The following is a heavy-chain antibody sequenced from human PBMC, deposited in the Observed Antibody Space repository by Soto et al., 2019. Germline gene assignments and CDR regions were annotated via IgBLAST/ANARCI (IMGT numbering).Heavy chain of an antibody. V-gene: IGHV4-61*01. J-gene: IGHJ3*02. CDR3: ARAGRIVGAPRPFDI. Sequence: SETLSLTCTVSGGSVSSGSYYWSWIRQPPGKGLEWIGYIYYSGSTNYNPSLKSRVTISVDTSKNQFSLKLSSVTAADTAVYYCARAGRIVGAPRPFDIWGQGTMVTVSS. CDR2: IYYSGST. D-gene: IGHD1-26*01. CDR1: GGSVSSGSYY.